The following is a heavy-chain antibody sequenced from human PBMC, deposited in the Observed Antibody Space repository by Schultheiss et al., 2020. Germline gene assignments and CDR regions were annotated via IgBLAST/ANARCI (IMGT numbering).Heavy chain of an antibody. V-gene: IGHV3-74*01. Sequence: GGSLRLSCAASGFTFSSYSMNWVRQAPGKGLVWVSRINSDGSSTSYADSVKGRFTISRDNAKNTLYLQMNSLRAEDTAVYYCAKAGKMATIAFYYYYYGMDVWGQGTTVTVSS. D-gene: IGHD5-24*01. CDR3: AKAGKMATIAFYYYYYGMDV. J-gene: IGHJ6*02. CDR2: INSDGSST. CDR1: GFTFSSYS.